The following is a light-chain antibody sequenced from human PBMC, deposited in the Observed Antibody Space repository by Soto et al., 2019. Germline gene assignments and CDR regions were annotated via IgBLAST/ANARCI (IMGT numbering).Light chain of an antibody. J-gene: IGLJ1*01. CDR2: GNN. CDR1: SSSIGAGFD. CDR3: QSYDSRLTGSKV. V-gene: IGLV1-40*01. Sequence: QSVLTQPPSVSGAPGQRVTISCTGSSSSIGAGFDVHWYQQLPGAAPKLLIYGNNYRASGVPDRFSGSKSGTSASLAITGLQAEDEADYYCQSYDSRLTGSKVFGTGTKVTVL.